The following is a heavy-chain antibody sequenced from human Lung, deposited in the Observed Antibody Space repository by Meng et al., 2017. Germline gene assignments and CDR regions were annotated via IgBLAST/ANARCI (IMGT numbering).Heavy chain of an antibody. CDR3: ARGTRVSCTGVICYPFDF. D-gene: IGHD2-8*02. Sequence: EVQLLDSGVGLVQPGWSLRLSCAASGFTFSTYAMSWVRQAPEKGPEWVSATAATDGGTYHAASVRGRFTIYRDNSKNTLSLQMNSLRADDTAIYYCARGTRVSCTGVICYPFDFWGQGTLVTVSS. V-gene: IGHV3-23*01. CDR2: TAATDGGT. J-gene: IGHJ4*02. CDR1: GFTFSTYA.